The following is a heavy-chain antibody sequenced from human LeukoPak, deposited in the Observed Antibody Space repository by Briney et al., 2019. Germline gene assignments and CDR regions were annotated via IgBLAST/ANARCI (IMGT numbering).Heavy chain of an antibody. CDR2: IIPIFGTA. Sequence: SVKVSCKVSGYTLTELSMNWVRQAPGQGLEWMGRIIPIFGTANYAQKFQGRVTITTDESTSTAYMELSSLRSEDTAVYYCARTPLTCSGGSCWFDPWGQGTLVTVSS. J-gene: IGHJ5*02. V-gene: IGHV1-69*05. D-gene: IGHD2-15*01. CDR1: GYTLTELS. CDR3: ARTPLTCSGGSCWFDP.